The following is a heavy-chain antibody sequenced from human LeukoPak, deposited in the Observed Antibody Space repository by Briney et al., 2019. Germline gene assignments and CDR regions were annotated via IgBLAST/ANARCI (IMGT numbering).Heavy chain of an antibody. CDR2: IYYSGST. V-gene: IGHV4-59*12. J-gene: IGHJ6*03. CDR3: ARRGYSGYDLNYYYYMDV. CDR1: GGSISSYY. D-gene: IGHD5-12*01. Sequence: SETLSLTCTVSGGSISSYYWSWIRQPPGKGLEWIGYIYYSGSTNYNPSLKSRVTISVDTSKNQFSLKLSSVTAADTAVYYCARRGYSGYDLNYYYYMDVWGKGTTVTISS.